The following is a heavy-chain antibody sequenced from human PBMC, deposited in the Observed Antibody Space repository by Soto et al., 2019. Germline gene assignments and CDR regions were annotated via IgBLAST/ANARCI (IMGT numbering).Heavy chain of an antibody. CDR3: ASMSPTVFPAFDI. Sequence: PSETLSLTCAVYGGSFSGSYWNWIRQPPGKGLEWIGEINHNTNTIYNPSLTSRVTISVDRSKNQFSLKLSSVTAADTAVYYCASMSPTVFPAFDIWGQGTMVTVS. V-gene: IGHV4-34*01. D-gene: IGHD4-17*01. CDR1: GGSFSGSY. J-gene: IGHJ3*02. CDR2: INHNTNT.